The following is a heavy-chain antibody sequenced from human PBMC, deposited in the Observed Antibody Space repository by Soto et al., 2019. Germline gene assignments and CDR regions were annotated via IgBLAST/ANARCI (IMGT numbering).Heavy chain of an antibody. CDR1: GGSVSSGSYY. D-gene: IGHD3-22*01. V-gene: IGHV4-61*01. J-gene: IGHJ4*02. CDR2: IYYSGST. Sequence: SETLSLTYTVSGGSVSSGSYYWRWIRQPPGKGLEWIGYIYYSGSTNYNPSLKSRVTISVDTSKNQFSLKLSSVTAADTAVYYCARQHYYDSSGYYSFDYWGQGTLVTVSS. CDR3: ARQHYYDSSGYYSFDY.